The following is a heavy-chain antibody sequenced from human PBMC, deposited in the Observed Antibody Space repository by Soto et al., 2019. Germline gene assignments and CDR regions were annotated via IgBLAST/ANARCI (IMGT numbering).Heavy chain of an antibody. CDR1: GYTFTGYY. D-gene: IGHD6-13*01. CDR2: INPNSGGT. J-gene: IGHJ4*02. V-gene: IGHV1-2*04. CDR3: ARSKNSSSWYVVYYFDY. Sequence: QVQLVQSGAEVKKPGASVKVSCKASGYTFTGYYMHWVRQAPGQGLEWMGWINPNSGGTNYAQKFHGLVTMTRDTSISTAYMELSRLRSDDTAVYYCARSKNSSSWYVVYYFDYWGQGTLVTVSS.